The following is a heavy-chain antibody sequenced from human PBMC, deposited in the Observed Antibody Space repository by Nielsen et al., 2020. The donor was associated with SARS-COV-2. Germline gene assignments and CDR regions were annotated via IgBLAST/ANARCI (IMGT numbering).Heavy chain of an antibody. D-gene: IGHD3-16*02. V-gene: IGHV6-1*01. CDR3: ARWRLGELSGGGGGMDV. J-gene: IGHJ6*02. Sequence: WLRQSPSRGLEWLGRTYYRSKWYNDYAVSVKSRITINPDTSKNQFSLQLNSVTPEDTAVYYCARWRLGELSGGGGGMDVWGQGTTVTVSS. CDR2: TYYRSKWYN.